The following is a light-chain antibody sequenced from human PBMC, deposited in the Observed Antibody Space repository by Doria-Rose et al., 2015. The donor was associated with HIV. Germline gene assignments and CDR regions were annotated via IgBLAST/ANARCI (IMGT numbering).Light chain of an antibody. V-gene: IGKV1-9*01. CDR3: QQFDSFPRT. Sequence: DIQLTQSPSFLSASVGVRVTITCRASQGISRYLAWYQQKPGKAPTVLIFGASTLQSGVPSRCSGSGSGTEFTLTISSLQPEDFATYYCQQFDSFPRTFGQGTKVELK. CDR1: QGISRY. CDR2: GAS. J-gene: IGKJ1*01.